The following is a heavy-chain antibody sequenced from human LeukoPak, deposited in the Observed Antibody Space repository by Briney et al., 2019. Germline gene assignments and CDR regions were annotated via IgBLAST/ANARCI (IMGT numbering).Heavy chain of an antibody. CDR3: ARAGGIVGDR. D-gene: IGHD1-26*01. J-gene: IGHJ5*02. Sequence: ASGKVSCKSSGYTFTSYGISWVRQAPGQGLELMGWIIAYNGNTSYAQKLQVRVTMTTDTSTSTAYMELRTVRSEDTPVYYCARAGGIVGDRWGQGTLVTVSS. CDR2: IIAYNGNT. V-gene: IGHV1-18*01. CDR1: GYTFTSYG.